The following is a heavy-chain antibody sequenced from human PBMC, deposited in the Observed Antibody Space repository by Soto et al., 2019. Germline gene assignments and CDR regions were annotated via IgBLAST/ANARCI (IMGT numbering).Heavy chain of an antibody. CDR2: IYYSGST. CDR3: ARDRAVAGTDHYYYGMDV. V-gene: IGHV4-59*12. J-gene: IGHJ6*02. D-gene: IGHD6-19*01. CDR1: GGSISSYY. Sequence: SETLSLTCTVSGGSISSYYWSWIRQPPGKGLEWIGYIYYSGSTNYNPSLKSRVTISVDTSKNQFSLKLSSVTAADTAVYYCARDRAVAGTDHYYYGMDVWGQGTTVTVSS.